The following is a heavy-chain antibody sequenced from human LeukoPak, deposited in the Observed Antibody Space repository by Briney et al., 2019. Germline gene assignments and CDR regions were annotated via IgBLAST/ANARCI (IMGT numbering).Heavy chain of an antibody. D-gene: IGHD2-15*01. CDR3: AKDRGSSSGYPAY. CDR2: ISGSGGST. J-gene: IGHJ4*02. Sequence: GGSLGLSCAASGFTFSSYAMSWVRQAPGKGLEWVSAISGSGGSTYYADSVKGRFTISRDNSKNTLYLQMNSLRAEDTAVYYCAKDRGSSSGYPAYWGQGTLVTVSS. V-gene: IGHV3-23*01. CDR1: GFTFSSYA.